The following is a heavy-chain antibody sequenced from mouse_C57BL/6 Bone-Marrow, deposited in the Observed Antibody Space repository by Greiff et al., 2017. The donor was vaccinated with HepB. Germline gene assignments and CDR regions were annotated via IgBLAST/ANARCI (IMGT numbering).Heavy chain of an antibody. CDR2: IDPSDSYT. V-gene: IGHV1-69*01. Sequence: QVQLQQPGAELVMPGASVKLSCKASGYTFTSYWMHWVKQRPGQGLVWIGEIDPSDSYTNYNQKFKGKSTLTVDKSSSTAYMQLSSLTSEDSAVYYCARLATVVATDYAMDYWGQGTSVTVSS. D-gene: IGHD1-1*01. CDR3: ARLATVVATDYAMDY. CDR1: GYTFTSYW. J-gene: IGHJ4*01.